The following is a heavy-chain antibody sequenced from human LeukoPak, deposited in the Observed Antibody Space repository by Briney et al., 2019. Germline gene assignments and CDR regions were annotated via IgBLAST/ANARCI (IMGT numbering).Heavy chain of an antibody. Sequence: GGSLRLSCAASGFTFSSYGMHWVRQAPGKGLEWVAVIWYDGSNKYYADSVKGRFTISRDNSKNTLYLQMNSLRAEDTAVYYCANSPQWLASPYYFDYWGQGTLVTVSS. CDR3: ANSPQWLASPYYFDY. CDR1: GFTFSSYG. CDR2: IWYDGSNK. D-gene: IGHD6-19*01. V-gene: IGHV3-33*06. J-gene: IGHJ4*02.